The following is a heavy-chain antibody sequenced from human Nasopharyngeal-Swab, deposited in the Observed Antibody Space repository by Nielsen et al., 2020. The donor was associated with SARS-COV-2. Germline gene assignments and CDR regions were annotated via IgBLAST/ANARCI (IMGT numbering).Heavy chain of an antibody. CDR3: ARSKAAHNWFDP. D-gene: IGHD6-6*01. V-gene: IGHV4-59*01. CDR1: GGSISSYY. Sequence: LRLSCPVSGGSISSYYWSWIRQPPGKGLEWIGYIYYSGSTNYNPSLKSRVTISVDTSKNQFSLKLSSVTAADTAVYYCARSKAAHNWFDPWGQGTLVTVSS. J-gene: IGHJ5*02. CDR2: IYYSGST.